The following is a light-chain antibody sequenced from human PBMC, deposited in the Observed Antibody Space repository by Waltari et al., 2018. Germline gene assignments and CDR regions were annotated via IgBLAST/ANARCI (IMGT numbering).Light chain of an antibody. CDR3: QHYLRLPAT. V-gene: IGKV3-20*01. CDR2: YAS. J-gene: IGKJ1*01. Sequence: SCRASKSVNRYLAWYQQKPGQAPRHLIYYASTRATGIPDRFSGSGSGTDFSLTISRLEPEDYAVYHCQHYLRLPATFGQGTKVEIK. CDR1: KSVNRY.